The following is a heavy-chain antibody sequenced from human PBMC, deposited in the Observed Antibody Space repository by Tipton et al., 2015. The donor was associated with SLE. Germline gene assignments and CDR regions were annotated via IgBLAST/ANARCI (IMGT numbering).Heavy chain of an antibody. V-gene: IGHV3-43*01. D-gene: IGHD4-17*01. CDR3: AKDSLYGDYVFDY. CDR1: GFTFEFYT. Sequence: GSLRLSCAASGFTFEFYTMHWVRQAPGKGLEWVSLITGDGSTIYYADSVKGRFTISRDNSKNSLYLQMNSLRSEDTALYYCAKDSLYGDYVFDYWGQGTLVTVSS. J-gene: IGHJ4*02. CDR2: ITGDGSTI.